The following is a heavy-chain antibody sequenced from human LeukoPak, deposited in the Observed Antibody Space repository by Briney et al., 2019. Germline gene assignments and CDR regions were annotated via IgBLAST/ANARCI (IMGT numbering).Heavy chain of an antibody. V-gene: IGHV1-8*02. CDR1: GGTFSSYT. CDR2: MNPNSGNT. Sequence: ASVKVSCKASGGTFSSYTINWVRQATGQGLEWMGWMNPNSGNTGYAQKFQGRVTMTRNTSISTAYMELSSLRSEDTAVYYCARAGLYYYYMDVWGKGTTVTVSS. J-gene: IGHJ6*03. D-gene: IGHD6-19*01. CDR3: ARAGLYYYYMDV.